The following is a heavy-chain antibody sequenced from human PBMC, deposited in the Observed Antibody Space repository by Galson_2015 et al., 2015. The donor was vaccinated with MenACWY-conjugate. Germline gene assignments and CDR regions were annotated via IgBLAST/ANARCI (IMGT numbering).Heavy chain of an antibody. CDR3: TRSKYILLWFDP. V-gene: IGHV3-49*03. D-gene: IGHD3-10*01. J-gene: IGHJ5*02. CDR2: IRSEAYGGTT. CDR1: GFTSGDND. Sequence: SLRLSCAASGFTSGDNDICWFRQAPGKGLEWVGFIRSEAYGGTTEYAASVKGRFTISRDDSKNIAYLQMKSLKTEDTDLYYCTRSKYILLWFDPWGEGTLVTVSS.